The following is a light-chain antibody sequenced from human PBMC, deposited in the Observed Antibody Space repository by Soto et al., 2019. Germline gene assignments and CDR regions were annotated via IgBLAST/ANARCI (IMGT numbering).Light chain of an antibody. V-gene: IGLV2-11*01. CDR2: DVS. J-gene: IGLJ1*01. CDR1: SSDVDGYNY. CDR3: CSYAGSYDYV. Sequence: QSALTQPRSVSGSPGQSVTISCTGTSSDVDGYNYVSWYQQHPGKAPKLMIYDVSKRPSGVPDRFSGSKSGNTASLTIPGLQAEDEADYYCCSYAGSYDYVFGTGTKLTVL.